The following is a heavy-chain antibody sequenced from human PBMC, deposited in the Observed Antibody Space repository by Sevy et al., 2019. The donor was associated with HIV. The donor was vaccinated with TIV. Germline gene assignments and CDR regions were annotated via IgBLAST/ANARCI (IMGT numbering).Heavy chain of an antibody. D-gene: IGHD6-19*01. CDR1: GYTFTGYY. CDR2: ISPNSGGT. J-gene: IGHJ5*02. Sequence: GASVKVSCKASGYTFTGYYMHWVRQAPGQGLEWMGWISPNSGGTNYAQKFQGRVTMTTDTSISTAYMELSRLRSDDTAVYYCAGDLAVEQGWRAFDPWGQGTLVTVSS. CDR3: AGDLAVEQGWRAFDP. V-gene: IGHV1-2*02.